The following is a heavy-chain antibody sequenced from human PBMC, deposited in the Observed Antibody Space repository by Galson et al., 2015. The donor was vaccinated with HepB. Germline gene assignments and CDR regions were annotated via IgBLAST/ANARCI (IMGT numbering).Heavy chain of an antibody. D-gene: IGHD6-13*01. CDR2: MTYDGSNK. CDR3: ARDRGGSSWYVDS. J-gene: IGHJ4*02. CDR1: GFIFSSHS. Sequence: SLRLSCAASGFIFSSHSMHWVRQAPGKGLEWAAFMTYDGSNKYYTDSVKGRFTISRDNSKNTVFLQMNRLRGEDTALYYCARDRGGSSWYVDSWGQGTLVTVSS. V-gene: IGHV3-30*04.